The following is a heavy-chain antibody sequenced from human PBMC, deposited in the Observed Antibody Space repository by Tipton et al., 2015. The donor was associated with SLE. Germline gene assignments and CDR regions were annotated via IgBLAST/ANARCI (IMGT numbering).Heavy chain of an antibody. J-gene: IGHJ3*02. V-gene: IGHV4-31*02. CDR3: ARGDFDWYHTPDAFDI. D-gene: IGHD3-9*01. Sequence: LRLSCTVSGGSISSGGYYWSWLRHHPGKGLEWIGSIHHSGTTHYNPSLKSRFIISVDTSKNRFSLEVSSVTAADTAVYYCARGDFDWYHTPDAFDIWGQGTMVTVSS. CDR2: IHHSGTT. CDR1: GGSISSGGYY.